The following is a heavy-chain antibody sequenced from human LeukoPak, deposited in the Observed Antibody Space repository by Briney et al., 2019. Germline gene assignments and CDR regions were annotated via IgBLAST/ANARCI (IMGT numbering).Heavy chain of an antibody. CDR2: ISGTGSHT. J-gene: IGHJ6*03. D-gene: IGHD2-2*02. CDR3: AAILSVSDAPRLYYVHV. CDR1: GFIYSHFA. Sequence: GGSLRLSCAASGFIYSHFAMSWVRQAPGKGLEWFSSISGTGSHTYYTDSMKGGFTISRDNSKHTVTMQMHILSADATVYYFAAILSVSDAPRLYYVHVCGRGTTVIISS. V-gene: IGHV3-23*01.